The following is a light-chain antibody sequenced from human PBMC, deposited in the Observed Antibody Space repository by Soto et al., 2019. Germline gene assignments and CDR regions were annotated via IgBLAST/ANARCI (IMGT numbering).Light chain of an antibody. V-gene: IGKV1-5*03. J-gene: IGKJ1*01. Sequence: DIQMTQSPSTLYASVGDRVTITCWASQSISSWLAWYQQKPGKAPKLLIYKASSLESGVPSRFSGSGSGTEFTLTISSLQPDDFATYYCQQYNSYSWTFGQGTKVDI. CDR1: QSISSW. CDR2: KAS. CDR3: QQYNSYSWT.